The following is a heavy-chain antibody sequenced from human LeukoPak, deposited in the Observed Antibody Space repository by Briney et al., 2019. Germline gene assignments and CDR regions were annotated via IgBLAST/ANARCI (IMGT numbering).Heavy chain of an antibody. D-gene: IGHD2-2*01. J-gene: IGHJ6*03. CDR3: AENIVVVPAAIDGYYYYYMDV. Sequence: ASVKVSCKASGYIFTNYYMYWVRQAPGQGLEWMGLINPSATTSYAHKFQGRVTMTRDTSTSTVYMELSSLRSEDTAVYYCAENIVVVPAAIDGYYYYYMDVWGKGTTVTVSS. CDR2: INPSATT. CDR1: GYIFTNYY. V-gene: IGHV1-46*01.